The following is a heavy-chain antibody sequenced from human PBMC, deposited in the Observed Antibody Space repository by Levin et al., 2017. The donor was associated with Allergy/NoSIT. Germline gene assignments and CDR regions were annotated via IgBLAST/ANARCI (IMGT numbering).Heavy chain of an antibody. CDR1: GYTLTELS. D-gene: IGHD6-19*01. CDR2: FDPEDGET. Sequence: GESLKISCKVSGYTLTELSMHWVRQAPGKGLEWMGGFDPEDGETIYAQKFQGRVTMTEDTSTDTAYMELSSLRSEDTAVYYCATYEGLVGAVAGAFDIWGQGTMVTVSS. V-gene: IGHV1-24*01. J-gene: IGHJ3*02. CDR3: ATYEGLVGAVAGAFDI.